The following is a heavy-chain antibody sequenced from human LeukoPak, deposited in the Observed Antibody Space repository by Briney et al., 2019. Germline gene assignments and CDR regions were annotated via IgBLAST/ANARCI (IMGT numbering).Heavy chain of an antibody. J-gene: IGHJ3*01. CDR3: ARSQSGVFDV. CDR2: LNGDGTNI. CDR1: GFTFSNYW. V-gene: IGHV3-74*01. Sequence: GGSLRLSCVASGFTFSNYWMQWVRQVPGKGLVWVSRLNGDGTNIIYADSVKGRFAISRDNAENTLYLQMNSLRAEDTALYYCARSQSGVFDVWGQGTMVTVSS. D-gene: IGHD2-8*01.